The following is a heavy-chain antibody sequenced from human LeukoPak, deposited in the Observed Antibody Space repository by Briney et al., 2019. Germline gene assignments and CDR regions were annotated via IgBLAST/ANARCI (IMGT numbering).Heavy chain of an antibody. J-gene: IGHJ4*02. CDR2: ISWNSGSI. V-gene: IGHV3-9*01. Sequence: GRSLRLSCAASGFTFDDYAMHWVRQAPGKGLEWVSGISWNSGSIGYADSVKGRFTISRDNAKNSLYLQMNSLRAEDTAVYYCTDSSGARTFDYWGQGTLVTVSS. D-gene: IGHD3-22*01. CDR3: TDSSGARTFDY. CDR1: GFTFDDYA.